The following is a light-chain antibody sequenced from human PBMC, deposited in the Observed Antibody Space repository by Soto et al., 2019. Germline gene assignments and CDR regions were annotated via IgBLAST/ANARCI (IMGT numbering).Light chain of an antibody. CDR3: QQYVSAPRT. CDR2: GVS. Sequence: EIGLTQSPGTLSLSPGERATLSCRASQSLSSNYLAWYQQKPSQAPRLLIYGVSSRATGVPVSFSGSGSGTDFTLTISRLEPEDFAVYYCQQYVSAPRTFGQVTRLEIK. V-gene: IGKV3-20*01. CDR1: QSLSSNY. J-gene: IGKJ5*01.